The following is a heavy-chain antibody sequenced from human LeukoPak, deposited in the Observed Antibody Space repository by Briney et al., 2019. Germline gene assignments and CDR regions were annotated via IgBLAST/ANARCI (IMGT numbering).Heavy chain of an antibody. V-gene: IGHV3-30-3*01. J-gene: IGHJ4*02. CDR3: ARVGGQLLHFDY. CDR2: ISYDGSNK. Sequence: GGSLRLSCAASGFTFSSYAMHWVRQAPGKGLEWVAVISYDGSNKYYADSVKGRFTISRDNSKNTLYLQVNSLRAEDTAVYYCARVGGQLLHFDYWGQGTLVTVSS. D-gene: IGHD4-11*01. CDR1: GFTFSSYA.